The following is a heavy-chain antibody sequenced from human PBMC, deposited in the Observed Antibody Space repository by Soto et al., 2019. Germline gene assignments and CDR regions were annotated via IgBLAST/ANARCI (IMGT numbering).Heavy chain of an antibody. V-gene: IGHV3-64*01. CDR3: ARGGRGYEFDY. J-gene: IGHJ4*02. CDR2: ISSNGGST. Sequence: EVQLVESGGGLVQPGGSLRLSCAASGFTLSSYAMHWVRQAPGKGLEYVSPISSNGGSTYYANSVKGRFTISRDNSKNTLYLQMGSLRAEDMAVYYCARGGRGYEFDYWGQGTLVTVSS. D-gene: IGHD5-12*01. CDR1: GFTLSSYA.